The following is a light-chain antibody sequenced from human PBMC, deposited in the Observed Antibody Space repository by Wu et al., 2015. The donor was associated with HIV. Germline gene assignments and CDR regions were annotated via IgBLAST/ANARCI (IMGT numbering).Light chain of an antibody. CDR1: QSVNSN. CDR3: QQYNNWRT. CDR2: GAS. V-gene: IGKV3-15*01. J-gene: IGKJ2*01. Sequence: EIVMTQSPATLSVSPGERATLSCRASQSVNSNLAWYQQKPGQAPRLLIHGASTRATGIPARFSGSGSGTEFTLTISGVQSEDFAVYYCQQYNNWRTFGQGTKLEI.